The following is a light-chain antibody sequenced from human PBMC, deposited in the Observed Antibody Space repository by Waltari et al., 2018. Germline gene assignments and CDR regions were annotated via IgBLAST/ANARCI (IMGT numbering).Light chain of an antibody. CDR2: KIS. V-gene: IGKV2-30*01. Sequence: DVVMTQSPLSLPVTLGQPASISCRSSQSLVDSDGNTFLYWFHQRPGQSPRRLIYKISNRDPGVPDRFSGSGSGTDFTLKISRVEAEDVGVYYCMQGTHWPRTFGQGTRVEIK. CDR3: MQGTHWPRT. CDR1: QSLVDSDGNTF. J-gene: IGKJ1*01.